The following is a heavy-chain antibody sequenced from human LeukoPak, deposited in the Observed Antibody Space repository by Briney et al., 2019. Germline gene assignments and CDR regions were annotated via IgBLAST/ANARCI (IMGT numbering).Heavy chain of an antibody. CDR2: INHSGST. Sequence: TSETLSLTCAVYGGSFSGYYWSWIRQPPGKGLEWIGEINHSGSTNYNPSLKSRVTISVDTSKNQFSLKLSSVTAADTAVYYCARRDRIIGYWGQGTLVTVSS. V-gene: IGHV4-34*01. D-gene: IGHD1-20*01. CDR3: ARRDRIIGY. CDR1: GGSFSGYY. J-gene: IGHJ4*02.